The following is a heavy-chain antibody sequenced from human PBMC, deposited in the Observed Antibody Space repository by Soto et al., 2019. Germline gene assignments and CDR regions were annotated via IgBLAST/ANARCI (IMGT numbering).Heavy chain of an antibody. CDR2: IYSGGST. J-gene: IGHJ6*02. CDR1: GFTVSSNY. D-gene: IGHD6-6*01. CDR3: ARPMSIAARLWVDYYGMDF. Sequence: PGGSLRLSCAASGFTVSSNYMSWVRQAPGKGLEWVSVIYSGGSTYYADSVKGRFTISRDNSKNTLYLQMNSLRAEDTAVYYCARPMSIAARLWVDYYGMDFWGQGTTVTVSS. V-gene: IGHV3-66*04.